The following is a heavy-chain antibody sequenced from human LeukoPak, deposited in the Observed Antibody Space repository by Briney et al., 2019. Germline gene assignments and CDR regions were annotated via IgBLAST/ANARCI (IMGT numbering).Heavy chain of an antibody. CDR3: ARDNSVGDNAWWFDP. V-gene: IGHV1-46*01. Sequence: GASVKLSCKASGYTFTSYYMHWVRQAPGQGLEWMGLINPTGGSTGYAQKFQGRVTMTRDMSTSTDYMELSSLRSEVTAIYYGARDNSVGDNAWWFDPWGQGTLVTVSS. J-gene: IGHJ5*02. D-gene: IGHD1-26*01. CDR1: GYTFTSYY. CDR2: INPTGGST.